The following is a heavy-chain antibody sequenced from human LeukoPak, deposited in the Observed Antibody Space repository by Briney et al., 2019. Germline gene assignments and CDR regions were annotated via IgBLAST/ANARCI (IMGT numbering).Heavy chain of an antibody. CDR3: TRGCSGGSCSRDAMDV. CDR2: IFPIDSET. Sequence: GESLKISCKASGYSFSSDWIAWVGQMPGKGLDWMGIIFPIDSETTYSPSFQGQVTISADKSLSTAYLQWSSLKASDTAMYYCTRGCSGGSCSRDAMDVWGQGTMVTVSS. V-gene: IGHV5-51*01. J-gene: IGHJ6*02. CDR1: GYSFSSDW. D-gene: IGHD2-15*01.